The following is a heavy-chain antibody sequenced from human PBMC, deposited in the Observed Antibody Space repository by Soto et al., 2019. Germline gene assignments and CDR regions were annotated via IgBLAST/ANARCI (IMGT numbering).Heavy chain of an antibody. Sequence: QVQLVESGGGVVQPGRSLRLSCAASGFTFSNYGMHWVRQAPGKGLEWVAIISYDGDNEYYADSVRGRFTISRDNSKNTLYLQTSSLRQEDTAVYYCAKDGGPVYCNSPGCSATHFDYWGQGTRVTVSS. CDR2: ISYDGDNE. J-gene: IGHJ4*02. CDR3: AKDGGPVYCNSPGCSATHFDY. V-gene: IGHV3-30*18. CDR1: GFTFSNYG. D-gene: IGHD2-2*01.